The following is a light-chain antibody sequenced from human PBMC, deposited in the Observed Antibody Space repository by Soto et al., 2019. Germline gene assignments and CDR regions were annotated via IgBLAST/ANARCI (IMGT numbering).Light chain of an antibody. Sequence: QSVLTQPPSVSGAPGQRVTISCSGSSSNIGAGYDVHWYQQLPGTAPKLLISANNIRPSGVPDRFSGSKSGTSASLAITGLQDGDEADYYCQSYDRSLSGSGVFGGGTKLTVL. CDR3: QSYDRSLSGSGV. J-gene: IGLJ3*02. V-gene: IGLV1-40*01. CDR1: SSNIGAGYD. CDR2: ANN.